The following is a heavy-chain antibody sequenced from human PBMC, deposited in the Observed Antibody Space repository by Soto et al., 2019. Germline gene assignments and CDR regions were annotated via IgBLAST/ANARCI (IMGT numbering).Heavy chain of an antibody. CDR1: GFTFSSYG. V-gene: IGHV3-30*18. D-gene: IGHD2-2*01. CDR2: ISYDGSNK. Sequence: GGSLRLSCAASGFTFSSYGMHWVRQAPGKGLEWVAVISYDGSNKYYADSVKGRFTISRDNSKNTLYLQMNSLRAEDTAVYYCAKEVVPAAYDLFSDYYGMDVWGQGTTVTVSS. CDR3: AKEVVPAAYDLFSDYYGMDV. J-gene: IGHJ6*02.